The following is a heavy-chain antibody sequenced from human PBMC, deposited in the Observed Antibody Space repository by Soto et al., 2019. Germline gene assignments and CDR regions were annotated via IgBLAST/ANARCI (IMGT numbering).Heavy chain of an antibody. CDR2: INRSGST. CDR3: ARRYCSGGRCSSTFDS. J-gene: IGHJ4*02. CDR1: GGSFSGYY. Sequence: QVQLQQWGAGLLKPSETLSLTCAVYGGSFSGYYWSWIRQPPGKGLEWIGEINRSGSTNYNPSLKSRVTISVDTSKNQFSLKLSSVTAADTAVYYGARRYCSGGRCSSTFDSWGQGNLVTVSS. V-gene: IGHV4-34*02. D-gene: IGHD2-15*01.